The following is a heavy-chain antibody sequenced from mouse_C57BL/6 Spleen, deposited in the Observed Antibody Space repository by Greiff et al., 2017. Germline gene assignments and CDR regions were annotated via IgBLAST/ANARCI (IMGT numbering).Heavy chain of an antibody. J-gene: IGHJ2*01. CDR1: GYTFTDYE. CDR2: IDPETGGT. Sequence: QVQLKESGAELVRPGASVTLSCTASGYTFTDYEMHWVKQTPVHGLEWIGTIDPETGGTAYNQKLKGQAILSADKSYRTAYLELRLLKSEDPAVDYCTTVITTVVAIGKGDYWGQGTTLTVSS. V-gene: IGHV1-15*01. CDR3: TTVITTVVAIGKGDY. D-gene: IGHD1-1*01.